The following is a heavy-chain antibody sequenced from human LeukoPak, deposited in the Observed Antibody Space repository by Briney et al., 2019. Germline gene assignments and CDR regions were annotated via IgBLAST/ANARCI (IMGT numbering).Heavy chain of an antibody. D-gene: IGHD3-22*01. J-gene: IGHJ4*02. Sequence: ASVKVSCKASGYTFTAYYIHWVRQAPGQGLEWMGWINANSGGTNYAQKFQGRVTMTRDTSISTAYMELSRLRSGETAVYFCARRCDTSSYYTYYFDYWGQGTLVTVSS. CDR2: INANSGGT. CDR3: ARRCDTSSYYTYYFDY. CDR1: GYTFTAYY. V-gene: IGHV1-2*02.